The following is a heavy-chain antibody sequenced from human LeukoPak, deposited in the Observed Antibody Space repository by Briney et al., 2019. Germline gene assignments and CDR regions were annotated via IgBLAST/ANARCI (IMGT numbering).Heavy chain of an antibody. CDR3: ARDAVLGYCSSTSCYWDY. D-gene: IGHD2-2*01. J-gene: IGHJ4*02. V-gene: IGHV3-21*01. CDR1: GFTFSSYS. CDR2: ISSSSSYI. Sequence: GGSLRLSCAASGFTFSSYSMNRVRQAPGKGLEWVSSISSSSSYIYYADSVKGRFTISRDNAKNSLYLQMNSLRAEDTAVYYCARDAVLGYCSSTSCYWDYWGQGTLVTVSS.